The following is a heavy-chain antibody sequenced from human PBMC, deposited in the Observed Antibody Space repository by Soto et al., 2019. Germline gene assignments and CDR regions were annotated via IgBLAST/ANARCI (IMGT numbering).Heavy chain of an antibody. Sequence: ASVKVSCKASGYTFTSYGIHWVRQAPGQRLEWMGWTNAANGDIKYSPKFQGRVTITRDTSASTAYMELSSLRSEDTAVYYCVRRHVSATGIDWFDPWGQGTLVTVSS. V-gene: IGHV1-3*01. D-gene: IGHD6-13*01. CDR1: GYTFTSYG. CDR2: TNAANGDI. CDR3: VRRHVSATGIDWFDP. J-gene: IGHJ5*02.